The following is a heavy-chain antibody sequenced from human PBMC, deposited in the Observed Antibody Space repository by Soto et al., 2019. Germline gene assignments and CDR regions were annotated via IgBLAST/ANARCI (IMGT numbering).Heavy chain of an antibody. CDR3: ARDPWAADY. V-gene: IGHV3-66*01. D-gene: IGHD3-16*01. Sequence: GGFLRLSYAASGFTVSTNYMSWVRQAPGKGLEWVSVIYSGGSTFYADSVRGRFTISRDNSKNTVNLQMNSLRAEDKAVYYCARDPWAADYWGQGTLVTVSS. CDR1: GFTVSTNY. J-gene: IGHJ4*02. CDR2: IYSGGST.